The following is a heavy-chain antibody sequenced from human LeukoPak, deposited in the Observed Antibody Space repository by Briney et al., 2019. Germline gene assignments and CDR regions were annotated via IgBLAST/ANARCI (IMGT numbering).Heavy chain of an antibody. CDR1: GGTFSSYA. J-gene: IGHJ4*02. D-gene: IGHD4-17*01. V-gene: IGHV1-69*01. Sequence: SVKASCKASGGTFSSYAISWVRQAPGQGLEWMGGIIPIFGTANYAQKFQGRVTITADESTSTAYMELSSLRSEDTAVYYCARSYGDYPPRPFDYWGQGTLVTVSS. CDR2: IIPIFGTA. CDR3: ARSYGDYPPRPFDY.